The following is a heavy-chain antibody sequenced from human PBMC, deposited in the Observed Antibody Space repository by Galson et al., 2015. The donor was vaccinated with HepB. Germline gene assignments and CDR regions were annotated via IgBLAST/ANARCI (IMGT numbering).Heavy chain of an antibody. V-gene: IGHV1-8*01. CDR3: ARGVNYDFWSGHDAFDI. Sequence: SVKVSCKASGYTFTSYDINWVRQATGQGLEWMGWMNPNSGNTGYAQKFQGRATMTGNTSINTAYMELSSLRSEDTAVYYCARGVNYDFWSGHDAFDIWGQGTMVTVSS. J-gene: IGHJ3*02. CDR1: GYTFTSYD. CDR2: MNPNSGNT. D-gene: IGHD3-3*01.